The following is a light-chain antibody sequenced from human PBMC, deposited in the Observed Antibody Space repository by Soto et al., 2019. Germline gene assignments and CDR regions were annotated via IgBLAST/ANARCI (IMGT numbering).Light chain of an antibody. Sequence: EIVLQPSPGTLSFSPVYMSPLYCIASPSVSNDYVAWVQQKPGQTPRLLIYSVSSRATGIPDRFSGSGSGTDFTLNISRLATEDFAVYYCQQYDSSTRTVGQGTKV. CDR1: PSVSNDY. J-gene: IGKJ1*01. CDR3: QQYDSSTRT. V-gene: IGKV3-20*01. CDR2: SVS.